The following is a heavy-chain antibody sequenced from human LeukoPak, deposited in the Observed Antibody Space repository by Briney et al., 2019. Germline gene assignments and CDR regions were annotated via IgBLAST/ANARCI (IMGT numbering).Heavy chain of an antibody. D-gene: IGHD3-3*01. CDR2: IYYSGST. Sequence: SETLSLTCTVSGGSISSYYWSWIRQPPGKGLELIGYIYYSGSTNYNPSLKSRVTISVDTSKNQFSLKLSSVTAADTAVYYCARVRNGGFLEWLPPDYYDMDVWGKGTTVTVSS. CDR3: ARVRNGGFLEWLPPDYYDMDV. J-gene: IGHJ6*03. CDR1: GGSISSYY. V-gene: IGHV4-59*01.